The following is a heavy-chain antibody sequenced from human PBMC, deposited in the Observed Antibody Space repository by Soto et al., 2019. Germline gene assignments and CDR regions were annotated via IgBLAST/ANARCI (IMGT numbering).Heavy chain of an antibody. D-gene: IGHD3-22*01. Sequence: PGGSLRLSCAASGFTFSSYGMHWVRQAPGKGLEWVAVISYDGSNKYYADSVKGRFTISRDNSKNTLYLQMNSLRAEGTSVYYCAKDQITMIVAVNQIGVGHDYWGQGT. V-gene: IGHV3-30*18. CDR2: ISYDGSNK. J-gene: IGHJ4*02. CDR1: GFTFSSYG. CDR3: AKDQITMIVAVNQIGVGHDY.